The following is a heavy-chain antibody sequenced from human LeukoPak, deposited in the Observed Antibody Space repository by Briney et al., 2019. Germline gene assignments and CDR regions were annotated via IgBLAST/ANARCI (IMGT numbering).Heavy chain of an antibody. V-gene: IGHV1-69*02. D-gene: IGHD1-26*01. J-gene: IGHJ5*02. CDR2: ITPIIDVS. CDR3: ARVNLRGSQYNWFDP. CDR1: GGTLNSHI. Sequence: SAKVSCKASGGTLNSHIFTWVRQAPGQGLEWMGKITPIIDVSKYAQKFQGRLTITADKSTATVYMELSGLKSEDTAVYYCARVNLRGSQYNWFDPWGQGTLVSVSS.